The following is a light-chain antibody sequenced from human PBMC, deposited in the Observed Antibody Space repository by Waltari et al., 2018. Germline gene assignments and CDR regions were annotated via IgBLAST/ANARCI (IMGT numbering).Light chain of an antibody. CDR1: QSIISY. V-gene: IGKV3-11*01. Sequence: EIVLTQSPATLPLSPGERATLSCRASQSIISYLAWYQQKPGQPPKLLIYDASNRATGIPARFSGSGSWTDFTLTITSLEPEDFAVYYCQQRSSLPITFGQGTRLDIK. J-gene: IGKJ5*01. CDR2: DAS. CDR3: QQRSSLPIT.